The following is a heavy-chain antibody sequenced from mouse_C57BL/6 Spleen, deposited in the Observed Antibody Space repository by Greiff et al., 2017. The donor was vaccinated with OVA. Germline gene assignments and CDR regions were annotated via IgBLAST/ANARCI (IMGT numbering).Heavy chain of an antibody. V-gene: IGHV1-26*01. J-gene: IGHJ4*01. Sequence: VQLQQSGPELVKPGASVKISCKASGYTFTDYYMNWVKQSHGKSLEWIGDINPNNGGTSYNQKFKGKATLTVDKSSRTAYMELRSLTSEDSAFYYCYFSYYAMDYWGQGTSVTVSS. CDR2: INPNNGGT. CDR3: YFSYYAMDY. CDR1: GYTFTDYY.